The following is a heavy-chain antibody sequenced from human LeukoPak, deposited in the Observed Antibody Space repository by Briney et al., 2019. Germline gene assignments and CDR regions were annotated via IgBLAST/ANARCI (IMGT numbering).Heavy chain of an antibody. V-gene: IGHV4-4*02. Sequence: PSGTLSLTCAVSGGSISSSNWWSWVRQPPGKGLEWIGEIYHSGSTNYNPSLKSRVTISVDKSKNQFSLKLSSVTAADTAVYYCASNSGSYALAFDIWGQRTMVTVSS. J-gene: IGHJ3*02. CDR1: GGSISSSNW. CDR2: IYHSGST. D-gene: IGHD1-26*01. CDR3: ASNSGSYALAFDI.